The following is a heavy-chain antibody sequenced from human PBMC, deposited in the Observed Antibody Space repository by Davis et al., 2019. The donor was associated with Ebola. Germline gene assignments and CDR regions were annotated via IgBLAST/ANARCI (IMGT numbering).Heavy chain of an antibody. CDR1: GFTFSISG. CDR2: IRSDGSVK. J-gene: IGHJ4*02. V-gene: IGHV3-30*02. CDR3: AKADPQQYFDY. Sequence: GGSLRLSCAASGFTFSISGMHWVRQAPGKGLEWVAFIRSDGSVKYYADSLKGQFTISRDYSKNTLSLQMNSLRAEDTALYYCAKADPQQYFDYWGQGTLVTVSS.